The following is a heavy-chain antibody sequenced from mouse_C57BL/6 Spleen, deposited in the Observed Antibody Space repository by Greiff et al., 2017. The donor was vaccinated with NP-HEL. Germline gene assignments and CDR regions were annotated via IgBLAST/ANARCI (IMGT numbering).Heavy chain of an antibody. J-gene: IGHJ2*01. D-gene: IGHD1-1*01. V-gene: IGHV14-3*01. CDR3: AREVTTVVATGRFDY. CDR2: IDPANGNT. Sequence: VQLQQSVAELVRPGASVKLSCTASGFNIKNTYMHWVKQRPEQGLEWIGRIDPANGNTKYAPKFQGKATITADASSNTAYLQLSSLTSEDTASYYCAREVTTVVATGRFDYWGQGTTLTVSS. CDR1: GFNIKNTY.